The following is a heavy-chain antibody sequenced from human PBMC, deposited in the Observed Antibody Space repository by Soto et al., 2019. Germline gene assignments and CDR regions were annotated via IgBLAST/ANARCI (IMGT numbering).Heavy chain of an antibody. V-gene: IGHV3-23*01. CDR1: GFTFRNYA. CDR3: AKEFLRPFDY. Sequence: GGSLRLSCAASGFTFRNYARSWVRQAPGKGLEWVSAISGSGDSTYYADSVKGRFTISRDNSKNTLYLQMNSLRAEDTAVYYCAKEFLRPFDYWGQGTLVTVSS. J-gene: IGHJ4*02. CDR2: ISGSGDST.